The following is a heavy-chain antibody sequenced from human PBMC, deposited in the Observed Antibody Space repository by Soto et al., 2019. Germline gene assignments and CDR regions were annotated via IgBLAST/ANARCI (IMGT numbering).Heavy chain of an antibody. D-gene: IGHD3-16*01. CDR3: ASNYAYAEGYYWYGIDV. CDR2: ISSYGSDT. J-gene: IGHJ6*02. V-gene: IGHV3-74*01. Sequence: EVQLVESGGGLVLPGGSLRLSCAASGFTFSRYWMHWVRQAPGKGLVWVSRISSYGSDTHYADSVKGRFTISRDNANNTLDLQMNSLRADDTAVYYCASNYAYAEGYYWYGIDVWGQGTTVTVSS. CDR1: GFTFSRYW.